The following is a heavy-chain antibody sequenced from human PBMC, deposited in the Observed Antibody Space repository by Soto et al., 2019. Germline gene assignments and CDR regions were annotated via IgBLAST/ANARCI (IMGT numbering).Heavy chain of an antibody. V-gene: IGHV3-23*01. CDR2: ISGSGGST. CDR1: GFTFSSYA. CDR3: AKDLIAVAFNGMDV. Sequence: GGSLRLSCAASGFTFSSYAMSWVRQAPGKGLEWVSAISGSGGSTYYADSVKGRFTISRDNSKNTLYLQMNSLRAEDTAVYYWAKDLIAVAFNGMDVGGQGTTVTVS. J-gene: IGHJ6*02. D-gene: IGHD6-19*01.